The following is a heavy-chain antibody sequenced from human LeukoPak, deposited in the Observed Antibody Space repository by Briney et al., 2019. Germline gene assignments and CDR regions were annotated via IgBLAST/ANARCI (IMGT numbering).Heavy chain of an antibody. CDR3: ARDLVVVPAAITWFDP. Sequence: ASVKLSCKASGYTFTGYYIHWVRQAPAQGLERMGWINPNSGGTNDAQKFQGRVTMTRYTSISTAYMELSMLRSDNTAVYYCARDLVVVPAAITWFDPWGQGTLVTVSS. V-gene: IGHV1-2*02. CDR1: GYTFTGYY. D-gene: IGHD2-2*01. J-gene: IGHJ5*02. CDR2: INPNSGGT.